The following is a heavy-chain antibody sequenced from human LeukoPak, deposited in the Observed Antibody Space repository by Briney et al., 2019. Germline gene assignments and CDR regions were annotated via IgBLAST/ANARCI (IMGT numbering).Heavy chain of an antibody. CDR3: ARDQEKGFGFDY. CDR2: IYYSGST. V-gene: IGHV4-31*03. CDR1: GGSISSGGYY. J-gene: IGHJ4*02. D-gene: IGHD3-16*01. Sequence: SETLSLTCTVSGGSISSGGYYWSWIRQHPGKGLEWIGYIYYSGSTYYNPSLKSRVTISVDTSKNQFSLKLSSVTAADTAVYYCARDQEKGFGFDYWGQGTLATVSS.